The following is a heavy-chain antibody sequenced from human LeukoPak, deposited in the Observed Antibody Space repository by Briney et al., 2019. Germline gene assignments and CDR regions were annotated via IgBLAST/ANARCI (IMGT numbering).Heavy chain of an antibody. D-gene: IGHD5-24*01. J-gene: IGHJ4*02. CDR3: ARASFQRWLQLGGD. CDR2: ISSGSSTI. CDR1: GFTFSTYS. Sequence: GESLRLSCTASGFTFSTYSMNWVRQAPGKGLEWVSYISSGSSTIYYADSVKGRFTISRDNAKNSLYLQMNSLRDEDTAVYYCARASFQRWLQLGGDWGQGALVTVSS. V-gene: IGHV3-48*02.